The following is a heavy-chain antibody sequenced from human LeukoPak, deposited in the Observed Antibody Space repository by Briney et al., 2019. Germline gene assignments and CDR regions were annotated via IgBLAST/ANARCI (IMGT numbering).Heavy chain of an antibody. J-gene: IGHJ4*02. CDR3: ARVGSGCFDY. CDR1: GGSISTYY. D-gene: IGHD1-26*01. V-gene: IGHV4-59*01. Sequence: PSETLSLTCTISGGSISTYYWTWIRQPPGKGLEWIAYIYYSGSGNYNPSLKSRVTLSVDTSKNQLSLKLSSVTAADTAVYYCARVGSGCFDYWGQGTLVAVSS. CDR2: IYYSGSG.